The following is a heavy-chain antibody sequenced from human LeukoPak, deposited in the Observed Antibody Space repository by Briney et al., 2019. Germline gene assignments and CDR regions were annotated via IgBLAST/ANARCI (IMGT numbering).Heavy chain of an antibody. J-gene: IGHJ3*02. CDR2: ISSSSRYT. Sequence: PGRSLRLSCAAAGFTFSDYYISWIRQPPGDGRGWVSYISSSSRYTNYEASLKGRFTLSREHAKNSMYLQMNSLRAEDTAVYYCARAARYYGSGFDAFDIWGQGTMVTVSS. CDR3: ARAARYYGSGFDAFDI. D-gene: IGHD3-10*01. CDR1: GFTFSDYY. V-gene: IGHV3-11*05.